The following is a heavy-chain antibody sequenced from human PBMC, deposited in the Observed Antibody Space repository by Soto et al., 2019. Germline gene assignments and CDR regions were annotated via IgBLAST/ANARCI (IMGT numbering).Heavy chain of an antibody. CDR1: GGSISSNY. CDR2: VYNSGST. J-gene: IGHJ4*02. Sequence: TLSLTCTVSGGSISSNYWTWIRQPPGKGLEWIGYVYNSGSTNYNPSLKSRVTISEDTSKSQFSLKVNSMTAADTAVYYCARYRREAVAGYTLDNWGQGILVTVSS. V-gene: IGHV4-59*01. D-gene: IGHD6-13*01. CDR3: ARYRREAVAGYTLDN.